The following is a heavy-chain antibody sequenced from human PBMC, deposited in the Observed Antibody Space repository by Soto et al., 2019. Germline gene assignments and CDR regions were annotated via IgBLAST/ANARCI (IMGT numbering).Heavy chain of an antibody. CDR1: GFTFSSYA. V-gene: IGHV3-23*01. CDR2: ISGSGGNT. Sequence: GGSLRLSYAASGFTFSSYAMSWVRQAPGKGLEWVSAISGSGGNTYYADSVKGRFTISRDNSKNTLYLQMNSLRAEDTAVYYCAKSITARPFDYWGQGALVTVSS. CDR3: AKSITARPFDY. J-gene: IGHJ4*02. D-gene: IGHD6-6*01.